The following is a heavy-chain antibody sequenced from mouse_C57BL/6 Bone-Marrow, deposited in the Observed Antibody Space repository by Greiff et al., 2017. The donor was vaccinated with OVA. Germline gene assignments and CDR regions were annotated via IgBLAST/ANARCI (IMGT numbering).Heavy chain of an antibody. D-gene: IGHD2-14*01. V-gene: IGHV14-4*01. Sequence: VQLQQSGAELVRPGASVKLSCTASGFNIKDDYMHWVKPRPEQGLEWIGWIDPENGDTEYASKFQGKATITADTSSNTAYLQLSSLTSEDTAVYYCTPYREAYWGQGTLVTVSA. CDR1: GFNIKDDY. CDR3: TPYREAY. J-gene: IGHJ3*01. CDR2: IDPENGDT.